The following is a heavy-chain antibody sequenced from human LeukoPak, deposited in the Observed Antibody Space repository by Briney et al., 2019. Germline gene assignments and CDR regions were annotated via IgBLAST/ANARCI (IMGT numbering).Heavy chain of an antibody. J-gene: IGHJ4*02. D-gene: IGHD3-22*01. CDR3: ASYSYYYDSSGYFDY. V-gene: IGHV4-61*08. CDR2: IYYSGST. Sequence: SETLSLTSTVSGGSISSGGYYWSWIRQPPGKGLEWIGYIYYSGSTNYNPSLKSRVTISVDTSKNQFSLKLSSVTAADTAVYYCASYSYYYDSSGYFDYWGQGTLVTVSS. CDR1: GGSISSGGYY.